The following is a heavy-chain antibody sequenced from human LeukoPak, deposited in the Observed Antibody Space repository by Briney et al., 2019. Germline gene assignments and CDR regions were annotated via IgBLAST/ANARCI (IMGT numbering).Heavy chain of an antibody. V-gene: IGHV3-48*04. J-gene: IGHJ4*02. CDR3: ARVIGSYGDSAY. Sequence: GGSLRLSCAASGFTFSSYSMNWVRQAPGKGLEWVSYISSSSGAIYYADSVKGRFTISRDNAKNSLYLQMNSLRAEDTAVYYCARVIGSYGDSAYWGQGTLVTVSS. CDR1: GFTFSSYS. D-gene: IGHD1-26*01. CDR2: ISSSSGAI.